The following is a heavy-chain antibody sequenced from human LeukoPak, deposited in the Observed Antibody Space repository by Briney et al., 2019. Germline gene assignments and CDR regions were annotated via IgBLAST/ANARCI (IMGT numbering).Heavy chain of an antibody. CDR2: ISYDGSNK. CDR3: ASGWRFGLDY. D-gene: IGHD3-10*01. Sequence: GRSLRLSSAASGFTFSSYAMHWVRQAPGQGLEWVAVISYDGSNKYYADSVKGRFTISRANAKNSLYLQMNTLRAENTAVYYCASGWRFGLDYWGQGTLVTVSS. J-gene: IGHJ4*02. CDR1: GFTFSSYA. V-gene: IGHV3-30*04.